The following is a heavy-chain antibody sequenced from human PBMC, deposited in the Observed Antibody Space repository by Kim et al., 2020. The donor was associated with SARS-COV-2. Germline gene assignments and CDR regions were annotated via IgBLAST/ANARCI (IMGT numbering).Heavy chain of an antibody. Sequence: SFQGQVTISADKSISTAYLQWSSLKASDTAMYYCARPYCSGGSCYYYFDYWGQGTLVTVSS. D-gene: IGHD2-15*01. V-gene: IGHV5-51*01. CDR3: ARPYCSGGSCYYYFDY. J-gene: IGHJ4*02.